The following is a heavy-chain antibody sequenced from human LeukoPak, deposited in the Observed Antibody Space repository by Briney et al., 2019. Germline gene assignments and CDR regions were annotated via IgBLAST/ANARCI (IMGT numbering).Heavy chain of an antibody. D-gene: IGHD3-3*01. CDR3: ARERDDYYFDY. Sequence: GGSLRLSCAASGFTFSGYEMNWVRQAPGKGLEWVSYISRSGTIISYADSVRGRLTISRDNAKNSLYLQMNSLRAEDTAVYYCARERDDYYFDYSGQGTLVTVSS. CDR2: ISRSGTII. CDR1: GFTFSGYE. V-gene: IGHV3-48*03. J-gene: IGHJ4*02.